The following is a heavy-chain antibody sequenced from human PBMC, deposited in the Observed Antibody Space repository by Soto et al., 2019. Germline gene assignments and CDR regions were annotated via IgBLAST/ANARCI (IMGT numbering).Heavy chain of an antibody. D-gene: IGHD6-19*01. CDR1: GFTFSSYC. CDR2: IWYDGSNK. J-gene: IGHJ4*02. CDR3: ARASPSGWYVFDY. Sequence: GGSLRLSCAASGFTFSSYCMHWGRPGPGKGLEWVAVIWYDGSNKYYADSVKGRFTISRDNSKNTLYLQMNSLRAEDTAVYYCARASPSGWYVFDYWGQGTLVTVSS. V-gene: IGHV3-33*01.